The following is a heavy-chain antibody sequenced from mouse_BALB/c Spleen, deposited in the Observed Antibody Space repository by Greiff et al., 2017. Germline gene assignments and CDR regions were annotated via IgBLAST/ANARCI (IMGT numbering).Heavy chain of an antibody. V-gene: IGHV5-17*02. CDR2: ISSGSSTI. CDR1: GFTFSSFG. D-gene: IGHD1-2*01. Sequence: EVQLQESGGGLVQPGGSRKLSCAASGFTFSSFGMHWVRQAPEKGLEWVAYISSGSSTIYYADTVKGRFTISRDNPKNTLFLQMTSLRSEDTAMYYCARSSTATIDYWGQGTTLTVSS. J-gene: IGHJ2*01. CDR3: ARSSTATIDY.